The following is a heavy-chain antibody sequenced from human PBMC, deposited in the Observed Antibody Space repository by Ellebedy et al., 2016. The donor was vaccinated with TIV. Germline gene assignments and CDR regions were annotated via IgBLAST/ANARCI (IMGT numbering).Heavy chain of an antibody. D-gene: IGHD3-3*01. CDR3: ARALDFWSGSEYSFDS. J-gene: IGHJ4*02. V-gene: IGHV4-4*07. Sequence: SETLSLTXTVSGDSIGNFFWSWIRQPAGKGLEWIGRIYTSGNSNYNHSLRGRVTLSEDTSKKQFYLKLSSVTAADTAVYYCARALDFWSGSEYSFDSWGQGTLVTVSS. CDR2: IYTSGNS. CDR1: GDSIGNFF.